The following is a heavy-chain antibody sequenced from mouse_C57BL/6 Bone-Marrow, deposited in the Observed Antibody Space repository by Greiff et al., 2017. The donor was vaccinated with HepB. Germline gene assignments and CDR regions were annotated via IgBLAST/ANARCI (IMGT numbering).Heavy chain of an antibody. D-gene: IGHD2-3*01. CDR3: ARQGFYDGYYEAY. Sequence: EVMLVESGGDLVKPGGSLKLSCAASGFTFSSYGMSWVRQTPDKRLEWVATISSGGSYTYYPDSVKGRFTMSRDNAKNTLYLQMSSLKSEDTDMYYCARQGFYDGYYEAYWGQGTLVTVSA. CDR2: ISSGGSYT. V-gene: IGHV5-6*01. CDR1: GFTFSSYG. J-gene: IGHJ3*01.